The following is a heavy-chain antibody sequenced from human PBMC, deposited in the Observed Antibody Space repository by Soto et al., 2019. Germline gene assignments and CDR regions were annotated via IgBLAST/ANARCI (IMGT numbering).Heavy chain of an antibody. CDR2: ISGSGGST. CDR3: AKDRTVTNVGWFDP. J-gene: IGHJ5*02. CDR1: GFTFSSYA. Sequence: AGGSLRLSCAASGFTFSSYAMSWVRQAPGKGLEWVSAISGSGGSTYYADSVKGRFTISRDNSKNTLYLQKNSLRAEDTAVYYCAKDRTVTNVGWFDPWGQGTLVTVSS. V-gene: IGHV3-23*01. D-gene: IGHD4-17*01.